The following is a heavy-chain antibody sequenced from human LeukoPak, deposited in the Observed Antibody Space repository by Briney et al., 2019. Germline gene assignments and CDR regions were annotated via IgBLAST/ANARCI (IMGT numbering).Heavy chain of an antibody. CDR2: ISGTGGTT. V-gene: IGHV3-23*01. CDR1: GFTFRSCA. J-gene: IGHJ4*02. D-gene: IGHD2-15*01. Sequence: GGSLRLSGGGFGFTFRSCAMIGVRQTPGKGLEWVSVISGTGGTTYEADSVKGRFTISRDNSKNTLFLQMNSLRAEEPEGHGHWHVLLILGKYSCCSCHHFDYWGQGTLVTVSS. CDR3: WHVLLILGKYSCCSCHHFDY.